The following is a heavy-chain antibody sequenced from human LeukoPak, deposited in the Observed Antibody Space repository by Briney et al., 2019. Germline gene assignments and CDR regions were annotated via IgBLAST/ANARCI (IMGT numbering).Heavy chain of an antibody. J-gene: IGHJ5*02. Sequence: PSETLSLTCTVSGGSISSSSYYWGWIRQPPGKGLEWMGSIYYSGSTYYNPSLKSRVTISVDTSKNQFSLKLSSVTAADTAVYYCARALYYYDSSGYRPYNWFDPWGQGTLVTVSS. D-gene: IGHD3-22*01. V-gene: IGHV4-39*07. CDR3: ARALYYYDSSGYRPYNWFDP. CDR2: IYYSGST. CDR1: GGSISSSSYY.